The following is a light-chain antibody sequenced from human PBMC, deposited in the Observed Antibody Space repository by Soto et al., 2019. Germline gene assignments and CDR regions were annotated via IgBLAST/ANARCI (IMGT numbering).Light chain of an antibody. V-gene: IGKV3-20*01. CDR3: QQYGSSAWT. Sequence: EMVMTQSPATLSVSPGERATLSCRASQSVSSSYLAWYQQKPGQAPRLLIYGASSRATGIPDRFSGSGSGTDFTLTIDRLEPEDFAVYYCQQYGSSAWTFGQGTKV. CDR1: QSVSSSY. J-gene: IGKJ1*01. CDR2: GAS.